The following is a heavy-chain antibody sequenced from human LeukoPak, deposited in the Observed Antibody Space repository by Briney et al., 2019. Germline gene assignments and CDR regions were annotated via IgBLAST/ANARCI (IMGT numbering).Heavy chain of an antibody. CDR2: INHSGST. CDR1: GGSFSGYY. D-gene: IGHD2-2*01. CDR3: ARRSTPYYIDY. J-gene: IGHJ4*02. Sequence: SETLSLTCAVYGGSFSGYYWSWIRQPPGKGLEWIGEINHSGSTNYNPSLKSRVTISVDTSKNQFSLKLSSVTAADTAVYYCARRSTPYYIDYWGQGTLVTVSS. V-gene: IGHV4-34*01.